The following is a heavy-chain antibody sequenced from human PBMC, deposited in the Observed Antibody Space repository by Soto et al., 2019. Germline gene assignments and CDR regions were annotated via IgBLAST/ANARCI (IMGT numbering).Heavy chain of an antibody. CDR2: MSHSGGT. Sequence: QVQLQQWGAGLLKPSETLSLTCAVFGGSVNSGNYYWSWIRQPPGKGLEWIGEMSHSGGTHFNPSLKSRVTISVDTSKNQSSLKMSSVTATDTALYYCARVERGTATTVVDAFDIWGPGTMVTVS. CDR3: ARVERGTATTVVDAFDI. V-gene: IGHV4-34*01. J-gene: IGHJ3*02. D-gene: IGHD1-1*01. CDR1: GGSVNSGNYY.